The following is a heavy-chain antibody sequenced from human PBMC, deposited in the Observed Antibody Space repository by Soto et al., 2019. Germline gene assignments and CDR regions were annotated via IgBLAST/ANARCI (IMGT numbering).Heavy chain of an antibody. Sequence: SETLSLTCTVSGGSISSGDYYWSWIRQPPGKGLEWIGYIYYSGSTYHNPSLKSRVTISVDTSKNQFSLKLSSVTAADTAVYYCARSQITMVRGVIITRALDYWGQGTLVTVSS. CDR1: GGSISSGDYY. V-gene: IGHV4-30-4*01. CDR3: ARSQITMVRGVIITRALDY. D-gene: IGHD3-10*01. J-gene: IGHJ4*02. CDR2: IYYSGST.